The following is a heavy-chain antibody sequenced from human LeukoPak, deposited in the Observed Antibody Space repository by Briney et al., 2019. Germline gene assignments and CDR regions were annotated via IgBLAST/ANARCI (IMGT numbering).Heavy chain of an antibody. D-gene: IGHD3-22*01. V-gene: IGHV4-34*01. CDR2: INHSGST. J-gene: IGHJ4*02. CDR3: ARVGTYYYEFDY. CDR1: GGSFSGYY. Sequence: SETLSLTCAVYGGSFSGYYWSWIRQPPGKGLEWIGEINHSGSTNYNPSLKSRVTMSVDTSKNQFSLKLSSVTAADTAVYYCARVGTYYYEFDYWGQGTLVTVSS.